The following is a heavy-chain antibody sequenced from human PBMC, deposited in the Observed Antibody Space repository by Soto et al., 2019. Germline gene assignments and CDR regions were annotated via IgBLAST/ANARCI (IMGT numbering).Heavy chain of an antibody. V-gene: IGHV1-2*02. CDR2: INPNSGGT. Sequence: GASVKVSCKASGYTFTGYYMHWVRQAPGQGLEWMGWINPNSGGTNYAQKFQGRVTMTRDTSISKAYMELSRLRSDDTAVYYCARDAYYDSSGYYTVEWFGPWGQGTLVSVS. J-gene: IGHJ5*02. CDR1: GYTFTGYY. CDR3: ARDAYYDSSGYYTVEWFGP. D-gene: IGHD3-22*01.